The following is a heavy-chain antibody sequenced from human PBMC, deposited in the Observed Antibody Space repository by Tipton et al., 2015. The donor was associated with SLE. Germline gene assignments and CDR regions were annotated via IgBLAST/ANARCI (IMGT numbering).Heavy chain of an antibody. Sequence: SLRLSCAGSGFPFSSCSMHWVRQAPGKGLVWLSHINSDGSETTYADSVKGRFTISRDNAKSTLYLQMNSLRAEDTAVYYCVKVPWAPTWGRDSFYYMDVWGKGTSVTVSS. CDR2: INSDGSET. V-gene: IGHV3-74*01. CDR1: GFPFSSCS. J-gene: IGHJ6*03. CDR3: VKVPWAPTWGRDSFYYMDV. D-gene: IGHD1-26*01.